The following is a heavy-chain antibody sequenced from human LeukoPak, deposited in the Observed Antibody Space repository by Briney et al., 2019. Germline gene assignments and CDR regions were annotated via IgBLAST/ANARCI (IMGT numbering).Heavy chain of an antibody. J-gene: IGHJ4*02. V-gene: IGHV1-69*05. CDR2: IIPIFGTA. CDR3: AANSGGYCSSTSCYSY. CDR1: GGTFSSYA. Sequence: SVKVSCKASGGTFSSYAISWVRQAPGQGLEWMGGIIPIFGTANYAQKFQGRVTITTDESTSTAYMELSSLRSEDTAVYYCAANSGGYCSSTSCYSYWGQGTLVTVSS. D-gene: IGHD2-2*02.